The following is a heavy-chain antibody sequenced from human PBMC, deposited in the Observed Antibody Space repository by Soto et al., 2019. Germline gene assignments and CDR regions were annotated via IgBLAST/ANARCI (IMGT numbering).Heavy chain of an antibody. CDR2: ISYDGSNK. J-gene: IGHJ4*02. V-gene: IGHV3-30*18. CDR1: GFTFSSYG. CDR3: AKDGTRQQLWRDYFDY. D-gene: IGHD5-18*01. Sequence: GGSLRLSCAASGFTFSSYGMHWVRQAPGKGLEWVAVISYDGSNKYYADYVKGRFTISRDNSKNTLYLKMNSLRAEDTAVYYCAKDGTRQQLWRDYFDYWGQGTLVTVSS.